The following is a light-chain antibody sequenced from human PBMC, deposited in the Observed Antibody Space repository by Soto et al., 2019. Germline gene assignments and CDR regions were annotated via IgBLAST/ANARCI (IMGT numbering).Light chain of an antibody. J-gene: IGKJ1*01. CDR2: DAS. CDR3: QQYNSPTST. Sequence: DIPMTQSPSTLSASVGDRVTITCRASLSISSWLVWYQQKPGKAPKLLIYDASSMESGVPSRFSGSESGTEVTLTISSLQPHDVRTYYCQQYNSPTSTFGQATKVSIK. CDR1: LSISSW. V-gene: IGKV1-5*01.